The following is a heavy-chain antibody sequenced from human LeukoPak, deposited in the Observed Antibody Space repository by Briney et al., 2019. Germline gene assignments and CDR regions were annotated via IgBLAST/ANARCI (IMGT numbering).Heavy chain of an antibody. CDR1: GGSISSGDYY. CDR3: ARGQEMRSFWSGQRYFDY. D-gene: IGHD3-3*01. Sequence: SQTLSLTCTVSGGSISSGDYYWSWIRQPPGKGLEWIGYIYYSGSTYYNPSLKSRVTISVDTSKNQFSLKLSSVTAADTAVYYCARGQEMRSFWSGQRYFDYWGQGALVTVSS. CDR2: IYYSGST. J-gene: IGHJ4*02. V-gene: IGHV4-30-4*08.